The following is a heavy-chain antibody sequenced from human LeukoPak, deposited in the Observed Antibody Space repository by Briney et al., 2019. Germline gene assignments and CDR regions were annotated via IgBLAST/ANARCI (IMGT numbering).Heavy chain of an antibody. Sequence: PGGSLRLSCAASGFTFSRQWMYWVPKAPGKGLVWLSRANSDGSITEYADPVKGRLTIARDNATDTLYRRMNSLRAEATAVYYCGRGGLYGGSSLDSWGQGTLVTVSS. V-gene: IGHV3-74*01. J-gene: IGHJ4*02. CDR1: GFTFSRQW. D-gene: IGHD6-6*01. CDR2: ANSDGSIT. CDR3: GRGGLYGGSSLDS.